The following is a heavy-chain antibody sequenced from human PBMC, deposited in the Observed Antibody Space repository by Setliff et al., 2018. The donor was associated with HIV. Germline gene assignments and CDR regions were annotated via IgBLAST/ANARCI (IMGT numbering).Heavy chain of an antibody. Sequence: PSETLSLTCTVSGGSISGFHWSWIRQSPGKGLEWIGYIYTGGSTNYNPSLKSRVTISVDTSKSQFPLKLNSVTAADTAVYYCARELGASPHDVFDIWGQGTMVTVS. CDR2: IYTGGST. J-gene: IGHJ3*02. CDR3: ARELGASPHDVFDI. CDR1: GGSISGFH. V-gene: IGHV4-4*08. D-gene: IGHD3-16*01.